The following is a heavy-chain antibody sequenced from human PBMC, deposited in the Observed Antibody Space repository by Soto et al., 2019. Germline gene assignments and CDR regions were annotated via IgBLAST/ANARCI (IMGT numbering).Heavy chain of an antibody. CDR1: GGTFSNSA. CDR2: IIPIIGAA. CDR3: ARGGGVAGPVTPAY. D-gene: IGHD3-16*01. J-gene: IGHJ4*02. Sequence: QVQLVQSGAEVRKPGSSVKVSCKASGGTFSNSAISWVRQARGQGLEWMAMIIPIIGAAKYTQTFQGRVTIAADDSTPTAYLQLSSLRSEDTAVYYFARGGGVAGPVTPAYWGQGTLVTVSS. V-gene: IGHV1-69*11.